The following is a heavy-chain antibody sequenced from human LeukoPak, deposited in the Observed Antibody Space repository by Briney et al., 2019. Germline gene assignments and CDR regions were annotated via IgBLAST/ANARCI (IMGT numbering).Heavy chain of an antibody. Sequence: PSETLSLTCTVSGGSISSYYWSWIRQPPGKGLEWIGYIYYSGSTNYNPSLKSRVTISVDTSKNQFSLKLSSVTAADTAVYYCARGHFGGSYYFDYWGQGTLVTVSS. CDR1: GGSISSYY. D-gene: IGHD1-26*01. V-gene: IGHV4-59*12. CDR3: ARGHFGGSYYFDY. CDR2: IYYSGST. J-gene: IGHJ4*02.